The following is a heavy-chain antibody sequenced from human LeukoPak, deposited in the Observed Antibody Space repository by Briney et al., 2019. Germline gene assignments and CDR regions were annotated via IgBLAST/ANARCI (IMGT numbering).Heavy chain of an antibody. CDR2: MNPNSGNT. CDR3: ARGQREPMVRGVRLRSAAEYFQH. J-gene: IGHJ1*01. V-gene: IGHV1-8*01. D-gene: IGHD3-10*01. Sequence: ASVKVSCKASGYTFTSYDINWVRQATGQGLEWMGWMNPNSGNTGYAQKFQGRVTMTRNTSISTAYMELSSLRSEDTAVYYCARGQREPMVRGVRLRSAAEYFQHWGQGTLVTVSS. CDR1: GYTFTSYD.